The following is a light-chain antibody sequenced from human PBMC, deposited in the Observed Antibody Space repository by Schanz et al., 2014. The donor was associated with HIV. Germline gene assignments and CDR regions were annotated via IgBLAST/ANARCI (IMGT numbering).Light chain of an antibody. CDR2: ATS. J-gene: IGKJ5*01. CDR3: QQYNDWPPIT. V-gene: IGKV3D-15*01. Sequence: EIVLTQSPGSLSLSPGGRATLSCGASQRLSSSYLAWYQQKRDQPPRLVIYATSTRAAGIPDRFSGTGSGTVFSLTISSLQSEDFAVYYCQQYNDWPPITFGQGTRLEIK. CDR1: QRLSSSY.